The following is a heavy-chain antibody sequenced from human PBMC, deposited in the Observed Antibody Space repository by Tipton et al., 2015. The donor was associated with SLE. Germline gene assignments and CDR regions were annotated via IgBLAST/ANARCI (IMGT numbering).Heavy chain of an antibody. CDR1: GGSISSYY. Sequence: TLSLTCTVSGGSISSYYWSWIRQPPGKGLEWIGYIYYRGSTNYNPSPKSRVTISVDTSKNQFSLKLSSVTAADTAVYYCARQGQQLVRPYYYGMDVWGQGTTVTVSS. CDR3: ARQGQQLVRPYYYGMDV. J-gene: IGHJ6*02. D-gene: IGHD6-13*01. CDR2: IYYRGST. V-gene: IGHV4-59*08.